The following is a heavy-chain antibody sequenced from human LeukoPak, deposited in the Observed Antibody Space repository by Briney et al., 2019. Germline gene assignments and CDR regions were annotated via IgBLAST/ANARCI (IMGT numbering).Heavy chain of an antibody. CDR3: ARGKYYDSSGTLDY. J-gene: IGHJ4*02. CDR1: GYTFTGYY. Sequence: ASVKVSCKASGYTFTGYYMHWVRQAPGPGLEWMGWINPNSGGTNYAQKFQGRVTMTRDTSISTAYMELSRLRSDDTAVYYCARGKYYDSSGTLDYWGQGTLVTASS. CDR2: INPNSGGT. V-gene: IGHV1-2*02. D-gene: IGHD3-22*01.